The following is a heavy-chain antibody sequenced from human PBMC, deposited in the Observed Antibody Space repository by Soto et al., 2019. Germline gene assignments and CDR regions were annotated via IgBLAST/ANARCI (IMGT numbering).Heavy chain of an antibody. CDR1: GYTFSDYY. D-gene: IGHD3-16*01. CDR3: AGRPRTQSWLPFAQ. J-gene: IGHJ1*01. CDR2: ISPNSGAT. V-gene: IGHV1-2*02. Sequence: QVQLVQSGAEVMEPGASGTVSCKASGYTFSDYYLHWVRQAPGQGLEWMGWISPNSGATEYAPKCQGSIPMTTDTSISTAFLKLASLRPGDTAIYHCAGRPRTQSWLPFAQWGQRTLVAVSS.